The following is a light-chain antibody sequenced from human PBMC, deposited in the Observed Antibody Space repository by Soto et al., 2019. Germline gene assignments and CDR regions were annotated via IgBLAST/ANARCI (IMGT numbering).Light chain of an antibody. CDR2: DVS. CDR1: SSDVGNYNR. J-gene: IGLJ1*01. V-gene: IGLV2-18*02. CDR3: SSHTTSSTYV. Sequence: QSVLTQPPSVSGSPGQSVAISCTGTSSDVGNYNRVSWYQQPPGTAPRLMIYDVSNRPSGVPDRFSGSKSGNTASLTISGLQADDEADYYCSSHTTSSTYVFGTGTKDTVL.